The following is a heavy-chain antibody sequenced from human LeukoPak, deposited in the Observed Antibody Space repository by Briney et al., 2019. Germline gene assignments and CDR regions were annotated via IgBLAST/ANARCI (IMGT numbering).Heavy chain of an antibody. V-gene: IGHV1-69-2*01. D-gene: IGHD4-17*01. Sequence: ASVKVSCKVSGYTFTDYYMHWVQQAPGKGLEWMGLVDPEDGETIYAEKFQGRVTITADTSTDTAYMGLSSLRSEDTAVYYCATGTDDYGDSAGDYWGQGTLVTVSS. CDR1: GYTFTDYY. CDR2: VDPEDGET. CDR3: ATGTDDYGDSAGDY. J-gene: IGHJ4*02.